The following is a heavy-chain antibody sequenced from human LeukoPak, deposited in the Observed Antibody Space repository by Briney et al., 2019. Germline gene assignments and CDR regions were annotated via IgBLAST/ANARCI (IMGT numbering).Heavy chain of an antibody. J-gene: IGHJ3*02. D-gene: IGHD1-26*01. Sequence: GASLKISCKGSGYSFTSYWIGWVRQMPGKGLEWMGIIYPGDSDTRYSPSFQSQVTISADKSISTAYLQWSSLKASDTAMYYCARTVGATSDAFDIWGQGTMVTVSS. CDR3: ARTVGATSDAFDI. CDR1: GYSFTSYW. CDR2: IYPGDSDT. V-gene: IGHV5-51*01.